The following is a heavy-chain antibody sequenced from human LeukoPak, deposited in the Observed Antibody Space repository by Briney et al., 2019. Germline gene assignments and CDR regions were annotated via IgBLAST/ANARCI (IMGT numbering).Heavy chain of an antibody. J-gene: IGHJ4*02. CDR3: ARHGKYYSGPHYFDF. V-gene: IGHV5-51*01. CDR2: IYPDDSDT. Sequence: GESLNISCEASGFSFTSNWIAWVRQMPGKGLEWLGIIYPDDSDTRYSPSFQGQVTISADKSISTAYLQWSSLKASDTAMYYCARHGKYYSGPHYFDFWGQGTLVTVSS. CDR1: GFSFTSNW. D-gene: IGHD3-10*01.